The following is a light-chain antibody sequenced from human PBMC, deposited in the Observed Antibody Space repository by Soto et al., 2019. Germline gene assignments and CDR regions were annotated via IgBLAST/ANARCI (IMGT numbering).Light chain of an antibody. J-gene: IGLJ1*01. V-gene: IGLV2-14*03. CDR3: SSYTISNTYV. CDR1: SSDVGRYNF. Sequence: LTQPASVSGSPGQSITISCTGTSSDVGRYNFVSWYQQHPGNAPKLMIYDVSNRPSGVSNRFSGSKSGNTASLTISGLQAEDEADYYCSSYTISNTYVFGTGTKVTVL. CDR2: DVS.